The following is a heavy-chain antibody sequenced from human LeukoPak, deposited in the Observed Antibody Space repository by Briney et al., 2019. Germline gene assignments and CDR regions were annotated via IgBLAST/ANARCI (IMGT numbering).Heavy chain of an antibody. CDR3: ARQFITLIVVVITPNWFDP. CDR2: INDSGSV. Sequence: PSETLSLTCAVYSGSFSGYYWSWIRQPPGKGLEWIGEINDSGSVNCNPSLKNRVTLSVDTSKNQFSLKLNSVTAADTAVYYCARQFITLIVVVITPNWFDPWGQGTLVTVSS. V-gene: IGHV4-34*01. D-gene: IGHD3-22*01. J-gene: IGHJ5*02. CDR1: SGSFSGYY.